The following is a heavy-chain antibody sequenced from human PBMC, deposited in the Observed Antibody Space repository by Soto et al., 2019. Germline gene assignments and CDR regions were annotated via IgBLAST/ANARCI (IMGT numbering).Heavy chain of an antibody. Sequence: QVQLQESGPGLVKPSETLSLTCAVSRGSGRSDNYYWSWIRQTPGKGLEWLGFISNTGNTKYNPSLKSRVTISLDTSKNHFSLRLTSVTAADTAVYYCAREIPGDGYNFGSGAMDVWGQGTTVTVSS. D-gene: IGHD5-12*01. CDR2: ISNTGNT. CDR1: RGSGRSDNYY. V-gene: IGHV4-61*03. J-gene: IGHJ6*02. CDR3: AREIPGDGYNFGSGAMDV.